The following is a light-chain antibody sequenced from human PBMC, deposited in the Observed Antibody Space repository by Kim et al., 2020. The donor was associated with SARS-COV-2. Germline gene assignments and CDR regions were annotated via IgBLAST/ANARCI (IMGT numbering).Light chain of an antibody. CDR2: TNN. CDR3: AAWDDSLNGLV. V-gene: IGLV1-44*01. Sequence: GQRVTCSCSGSSSNIGSNSVNWYQQFPGMAPKLLIYTNNQRFSGVPARFSASKSGTLASLAISGLQSDDEAVYYCAAWDDSLNGLVFGGGTQLTVL. J-gene: IGLJ2*01. CDR1: SSNIGSNS.